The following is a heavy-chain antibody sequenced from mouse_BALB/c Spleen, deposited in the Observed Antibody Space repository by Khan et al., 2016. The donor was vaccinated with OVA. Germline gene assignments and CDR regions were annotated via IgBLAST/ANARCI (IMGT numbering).Heavy chain of an antibody. CDR3: TRHGYVGWFTY. CDR1: GYSFTSYY. Sequence: LQQSGPELMKPGASVKISCKASGYSFTSYYIHWVMQSHGKSLEWIGYIDPFSGGTTYNQKFKGKATLTVDKSSSTAYIQLNNLKSEDSAVYYCTRHGYVGWFTYWGQGTLVTVSA. CDR2: IDPFSGGT. V-gene: IGHV1S135*01. J-gene: IGHJ3*01. D-gene: IGHD2-2*01.